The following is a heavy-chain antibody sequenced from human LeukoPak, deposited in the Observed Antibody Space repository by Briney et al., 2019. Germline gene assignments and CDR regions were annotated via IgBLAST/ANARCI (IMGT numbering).Heavy chain of an antibody. D-gene: IGHD3-22*01. CDR1: GDSVSSNSAT. CDR2: TYYRSKWYN. CDR3: AREGSDGYLFDY. J-gene: IGHJ4*02. V-gene: IGHV6-1*01. Sequence: SQTLSLTCAISGDSVSSNSATWDWIRQSPSRGPEWLGRTYYRSKWYNDYAVSVKSRVTINPDTSKNQFSLQLNSMTPEDTAVYYCAREGSDGYLFDYWGQGSLVIVSS.